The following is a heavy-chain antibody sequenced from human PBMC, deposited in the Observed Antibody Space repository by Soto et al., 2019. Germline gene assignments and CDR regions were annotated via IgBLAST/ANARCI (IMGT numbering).Heavy chain of an antibody. CDR2: IDPSDSYT. CDR1: GYSFTSYW. V-gene: IGHV5-10-1*01. CDR3: ARHGGIAVAGEAFDI. Sequence: EVQLVQSGAEVKKPGESLRISCKGSGYSFTSYWISWVRQMPGKGLEWMGRIDPSDSYTNYSPSFQGHVTISADKSISTAYLQWSSLKASDTAMYYCARHGGIAVAGEAFDIWGQGTMVTVSS. D-gene: IGHD6-19*01. J-gene: IGHJ3*02.